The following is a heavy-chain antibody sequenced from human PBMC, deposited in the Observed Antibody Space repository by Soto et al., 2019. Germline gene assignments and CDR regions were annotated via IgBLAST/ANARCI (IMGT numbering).Heavy chain of an antibody. D-gene: IGHD2-2*01. J-gene: IGHJ6*02. CDR3: ARDRLVPYGCCMDV. CDR2: IWFDGSKK. CDR1: GFTFRGYG. V-gene: IGHV3-33*01. Sequence: QMQLVESGGGVVQPGRSLRLSCAASGFTFRGYGIHWVRQAPGKGLEWVALIWFDGSKKYYVDSVKGRFAVSRDNSKNPLYLHMNSLRVEDTAAYYCARDRLVPYGCCMDVWGQGTTVTVSS.